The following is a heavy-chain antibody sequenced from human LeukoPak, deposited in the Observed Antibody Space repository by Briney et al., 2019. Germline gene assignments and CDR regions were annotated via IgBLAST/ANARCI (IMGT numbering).Heavy chain of an antibody. D-gene: IGHD3-16*02. CDR3: AKDWLGYDYVWGSYRPAALLLDY. Sequence: GGSLRLFCAASGFTFSSYAMSWVRQAPGKGLEWVSAISGSGGSTYYADSVKGRFTISRDNSKNTLYLQMNSLRAEDTAVYYRAKDWLGYDYVWGSYRPAALLLDYWGQGALVTVSS. V-gene: IGHV3-23*01. CDR2: ISGSGGST. CDR1: GFTFSSYA. J-gene: IGHJ4*02.